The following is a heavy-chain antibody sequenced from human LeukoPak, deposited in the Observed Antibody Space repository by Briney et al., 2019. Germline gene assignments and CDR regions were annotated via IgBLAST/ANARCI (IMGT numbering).Heavy chain of an antibody. CDR3: ARGTVTPVDLYYHYYGMDV. CDR1: GGSFSGYY. V-gene: IGHV4-34*01. Sequence: PSETLSLTCAVYGGSFSGYYWSWIRQPPGEGLEWIGEINHSGSTNYNPSLKSRVTISVDTSKNQFSLKLSSVTAADTAVYYCARGTVTPVDLYYHYYGMDVWGQGTTVTVSS. D-gene: IGHD4-11*01. J-gene: IGHJ6*02. CDR2: INHSGST.